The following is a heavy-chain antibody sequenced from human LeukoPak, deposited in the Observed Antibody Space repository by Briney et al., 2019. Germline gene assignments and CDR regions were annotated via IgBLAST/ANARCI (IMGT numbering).Heavy chain of an antibody. CDR1: GFTFSSYS. CDR2: ISSSSSTI. V-gene: IGHV3-48*02. CDR3: AREMDGSGSYYNERDSD. Sequence: GGSLRLSCAASGFTFSSYSMNWVRQAPGKGLEWVSYISSSSSTIYYADSVKGRFTISRDNAKNSLYLQMNSLRDEDTAVYYCAREMDGSGSYYNERDSDWGQGTLVTVSS. D-gene: IGHD3-10*01. J-gene: IGHJ4*02.